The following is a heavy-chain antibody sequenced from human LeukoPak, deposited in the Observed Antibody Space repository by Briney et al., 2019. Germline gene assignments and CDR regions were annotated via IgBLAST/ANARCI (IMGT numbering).Heavy chain of an antibody. CDR2: IIPMFGIT. CDR1: GGTFSNYG. V-gene: IGHV1-69*04. CDR3: ARVVQRDAHYYYHAMDV. J-gene: IGHJ6*02. Sequence: SVKVSCKTSGGTFSNYGFSWVRQAPGQGPEWMGKIIPMFGITNYAQKFQGRVTITADKSTSTAYMEVSSLRSEDTAVYYCARVVQRDAHYYYHAMDVWGQGTTVTVSS. D-gene: IGHD2-2*01.